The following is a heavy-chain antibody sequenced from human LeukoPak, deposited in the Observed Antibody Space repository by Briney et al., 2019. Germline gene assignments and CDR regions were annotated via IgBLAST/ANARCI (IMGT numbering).Heavy chain of an antibody. CDR3: ARAGGWNLLDHTRCFDL. J-gene: IGHJ5*02. V-gene: IGHV1-18*01. D-gene: IGHD2-2*01. Sequence: VSCKASGYTFSNFGISWLQQAPGQGLEWMGWISTYRGNTDYAQNVQGRVAITTDASTSTAYMELRSLRSDDTAVYYCARAGGWNLLDHTRCFDLWGQGTLXXVXS. CDR2: ISTYRGNT. CDR1: GYTFSNFG.